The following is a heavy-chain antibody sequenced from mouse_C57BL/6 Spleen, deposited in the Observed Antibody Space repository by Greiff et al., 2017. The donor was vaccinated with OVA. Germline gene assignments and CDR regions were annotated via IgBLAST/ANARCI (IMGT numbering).Heavy chain of an antibody. D-gene: IGHD1-1*01. Sequence: VQLQQPGAELVRPGSSVKLSCKASGYTFTSYWMHWVKQRPIQGLEWIGNIDPSDSETHYNQKFKDKSTLTVDKSSSTAYMQLSSLTSQDSAVYYCARRDYSGSSYSYFDVWGTGTTVTVSS. J-gene: IGHJ1*03. CDR3: ARRDYSGSSYSYFDV. CDR1: GYTFTSYW. V-gene: IGHV1-52*01. CDR2: IDPSDSET.